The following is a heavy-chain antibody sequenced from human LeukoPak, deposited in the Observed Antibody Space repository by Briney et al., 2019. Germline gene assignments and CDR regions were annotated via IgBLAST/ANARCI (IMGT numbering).Heavy chain of an antibody. D-gene: IGHD2-21*01. V-gene: IGHV3-23*01. CDR1: GFTFSSYA. CDR2: ISGSGGST. CDR3: ASDSPYYGMDV. Sequence: GGSPRLSCAASGFTFSSYAMSWVRQAPGKGLEWVSAISGSGGSTYYADSVKGRFTISRDNSKNTLYLQMSGLRVEDTAVYHCASDSPYYGMDVWGQGTTVTVSS. J-gene: IGHJ6*02.